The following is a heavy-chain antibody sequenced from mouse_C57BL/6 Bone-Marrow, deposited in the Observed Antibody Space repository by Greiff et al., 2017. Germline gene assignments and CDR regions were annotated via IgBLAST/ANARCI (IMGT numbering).Heavy chain of an antibody. J-gene: IGHJ2*01. Sequence: EVQLQQSEGGLVQPGSSMKLSCTASGFTFSDYYMAWVRQVPEKGLEWVANINYDGSSTYYLYSLKSRFIISRDNAKTILYLQMSSLKSEDTATYYCAREDGSSFYYFGCWGQGTTLTVAS. D-gene: IGHD1-1*01. CDR3: AREDGSSFYYFGC. CDR2: INYDGSST. CDR1: GFTFSDYY. V-gene: IGHV5-16*01.